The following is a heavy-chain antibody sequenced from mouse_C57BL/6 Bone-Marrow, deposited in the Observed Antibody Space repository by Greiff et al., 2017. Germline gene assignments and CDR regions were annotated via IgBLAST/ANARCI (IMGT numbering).Heavy chain of an antibody. V-gene: IGHV1-80*01. Sequence: VMLVESGAELVKPGASVKISCKASGYAFSSYWMNWVKQRPGKGLEWIGQIYPGDGDTNYNGKFKGKATLTADKYSSTAYMQLSSLTSEDSAVYFCARRMSYAMDYWGQGTSVTVSS. CDR2: IYPGDGDT. CDR3: ARRMSYAMDY. CDR1: GYAFSSYW. J-gene: IGHJ4*01.